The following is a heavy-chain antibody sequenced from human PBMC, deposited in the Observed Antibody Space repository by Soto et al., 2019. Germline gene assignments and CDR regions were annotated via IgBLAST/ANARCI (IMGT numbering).Heavy chain of an antibody. J-gene: IGHJ4*02. D-gene: IGHD2-2*01. CDR3: ARDTSQKIGYGLYDY. Sequence: QVQLVQSGAEVRKPGASVKVSCKASGYTFTSYAVSWVRQAPGQGLEWMGWISPYSGNTNYGQKVQGRDSLTTDTSTSTASLELSNLRSDDTAVYFCARDTSQKIGYGLYDYWGQGTQVIVSS. CDR1: GYTFTSYA. CDR2: ISPYSGNT. V-gene: IGHV1-18*01.